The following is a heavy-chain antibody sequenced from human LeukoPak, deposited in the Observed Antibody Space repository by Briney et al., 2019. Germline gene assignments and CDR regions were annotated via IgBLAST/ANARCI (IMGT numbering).Heavy chain of an antibody. D-gene: IGHD3-10*01. J-gene: IGHJ6*03. Sequence: GASVKVSCKASGYTFTSYGISWVRQAPGQGLEWMGWISAYNGNTNYAQKFQGRVTMTRNTSISTAYMELSSLRSEDTAVYYCARGDYYGSGSFYYYYYYMDVWGKGTTVTISS. CDR2: ISAYNGNT. CDR1: GYTFTSYG. V-gene: IGHV1-18*01. CDR3: ARGDYYGSGSFYYYYYYMDV.